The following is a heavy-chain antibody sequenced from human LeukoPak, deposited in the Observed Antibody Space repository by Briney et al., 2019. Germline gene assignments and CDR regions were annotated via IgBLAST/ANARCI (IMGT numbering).Heavy chain of an antibody. CDR3: ARDGFVGAADY. J-gene: IGHJ4*02. CDR2: IKQDGSEK. CDR1: EFIFSGYW. D-gene: IGHD6-13*01. Sequence: HPGGSLRLSCAASEFIFSGYWMNWVRQAAGKGLDWVVNIKQDGSEKEFVDSVMGSFTISRDNAKNSLYLQMNSLRVEDTAVYYCARDGFVGAADYWGQGTLVTVSS. V-gene: IGHV3-7*01.